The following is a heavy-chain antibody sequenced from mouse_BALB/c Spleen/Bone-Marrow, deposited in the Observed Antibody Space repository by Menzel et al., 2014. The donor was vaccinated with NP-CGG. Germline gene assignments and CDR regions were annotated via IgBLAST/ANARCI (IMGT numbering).Heavy chain of an antibody. J-gene: IGHJ4*01. Sequence: QGQLKESGAGLMKPGASVEISCKATGYTFRSYWMGGGRQRAGHGLEWIGGIFPGSGSTNYNEKFKGKATFTADTSSNTAYMQLSSLTSGDSAVYYCARGIDYYAMDYWGQGTSVTVSS. CDR1: GYTFRSYW. CDR2: IFPGSGST. V-gene: IGHV1-9*01. CDR3: ARGIDYYAMDY.